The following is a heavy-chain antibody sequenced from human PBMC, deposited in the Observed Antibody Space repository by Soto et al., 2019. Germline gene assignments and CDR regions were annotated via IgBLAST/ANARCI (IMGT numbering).Heavy chain of an antibody. V-gene: IGHV1-69*13. CDR1: GGTFSSYA. CDR3: ARGIAARPTLRSYYYYGMDV. Sequence: SVKVSCKASGGTFSSYAISWVRQAPGQGLEWMGGIIPIFGTANYAQKFQGRVTITADESTSTAYMELSSLRSEDTAVYYCARGIAARPTLRSYYYYGMDVWGQGTTVTVSS. CDR2: IIPIFGTA. D-gene: IGHD6-6*01. J-gene: IGHJ6*02.